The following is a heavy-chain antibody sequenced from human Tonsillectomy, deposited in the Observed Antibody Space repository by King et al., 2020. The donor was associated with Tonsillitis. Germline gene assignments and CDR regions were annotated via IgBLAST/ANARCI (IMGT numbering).Heavy chain of an antibody. Sequence: VQLVESGGGLVKPGGSLRLSCAASGFTFSAYSMNWVRQAPGKGLEWVSSISPTSGYIYYADSMKGRFTSSRDNAKNSLFLQMISLRAEDTAVYYCARGRSVSYQRGDAFDIWGQGTMVTVPS. CDR3: ARGRSVSYQRGDAFDI. D-gene: IGHD1-26*01. CDR2: ISPTSGYI. CDR1: GFTFSAYS. V-gene: IGHV3-21*01. J-gene: IGHJ3*02.